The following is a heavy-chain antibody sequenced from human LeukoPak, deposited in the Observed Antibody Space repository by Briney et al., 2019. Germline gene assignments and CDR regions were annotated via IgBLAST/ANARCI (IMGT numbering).Heavy chain of an antibody. CDR2: ISYDGSNK. V-gene: IGHV3-30*04. CDR3: ARAPDYYDSSGYSYFDY. CDR1: GFTFSSYA. Sequence: GGSLRLSCAASGFTFSSYAMHWVRQAPGKGLEWVAVISYDGSNKYYADSVKGRFTIPRDNSKNTLYLQMNSLRAEDTAVYYCARAPDYYDSSGYSYFDYWGQGTLVTVSS. J-gene: IGHJ4*02. D-gene: IGHD3-22*01.